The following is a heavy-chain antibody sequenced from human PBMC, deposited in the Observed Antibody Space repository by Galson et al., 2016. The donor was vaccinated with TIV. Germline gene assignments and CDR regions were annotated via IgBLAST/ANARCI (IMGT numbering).Heavy chain of an antibody. CDR2: ISDDGNT. V-gene: IGHV3-66*02. J-gene: IGHJ6*02. CDR3: ARDRVVDATYYYYYYGMDV. D-gene: IGHD3-22*01. CDR1: GLSVSINY. Sequence: SLRLSCAASGLSVSINYMTWVRQAPGKGLEWVSLISDDGNTYYADSVKGRFTISRDNSKNTLYLQMNTLRVEDTAVYFCARDRVVDATYYYYYYGMDVWGQGTAVTVS.